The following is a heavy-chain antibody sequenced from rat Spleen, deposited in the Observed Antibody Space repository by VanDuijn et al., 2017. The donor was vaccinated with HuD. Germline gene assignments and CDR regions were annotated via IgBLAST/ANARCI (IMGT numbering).Heavy chain of an antibody. D-gene: IGHD1-11*01. CDR3: AWEGAFAY. Sequence: EVQLVESGGGLVQPGRSLKLSCVASGFTFSSYWMYWYRQFPEQRLEWVARIKAKSNNYATDYTESVKGRFTISRDDSKRSIYLQMKNLKEEETDIYYCAWEGAFAYWGQGTLVTVSS. CDR1: GFTFSSYW. CDR2: IKAKSNNYAT. V-gene: IGHV6-6*01. J-gene: IGHJ3*01.